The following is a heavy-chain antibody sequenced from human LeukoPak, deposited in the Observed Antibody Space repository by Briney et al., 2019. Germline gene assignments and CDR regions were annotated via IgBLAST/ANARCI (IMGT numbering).Heavy chain of an antibody. CDR1: GFTFNNYW. CDR3: ARGGGDISGYYKGVH. V-gene: IGHV3-7*01. Sequence: GGSLRLSCTASGFTFNNYWMNWVRQAPGKGLEWVANIKHDGSEKYYVDSVKGRFTISRDNAKNSLYLQMNSLRAEDTAVYYCARGGGDISGYYKGVHWGQGTLVTVSS. D-gene: IGHD3-22*01. J-gene: IGHJ4*02. CDR2: IKHDGSEK.